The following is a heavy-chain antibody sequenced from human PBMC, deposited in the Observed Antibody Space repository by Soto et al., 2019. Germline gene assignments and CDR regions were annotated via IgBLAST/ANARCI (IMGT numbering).Heavy chain of an antibody. CDR1: GASISGFY. J-gene: IGHJ4*02. D-gene: IGHD3-10*01. V-gene: IGHV4-4*07. CDR2: IYATGTT. Sequence: KTSETLSLTCTVSGASISGFYWSWIRKSAGKGLEWIGRIYATGTTDYNPSLKSRVMMSVDTSKKQFSLRLTSVTAADTAVYYCARDGYDGSGSPYPAYWGPGTQVTVSS. CDR3: ARDGYDGSGSPYPAY.